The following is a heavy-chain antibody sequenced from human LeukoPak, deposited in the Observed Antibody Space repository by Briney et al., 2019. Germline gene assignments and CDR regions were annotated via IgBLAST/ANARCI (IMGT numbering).Heavy chain of an antibody. V-gene: IGHV3-30*18. J-gene: IGHJ6*04. CDR3: AKTGMLRRVGYLDV. Sequence: PGGPLRLSCVASGFIFSDYGIQWVRQAPGKGLEWVAVIAYDGNNTYYGDSVRGRFTISRDNSKKMVYLEMDSLRVEDTAVYYCAKTGMLRRVGYLDVWGKGTAVTVSS. CDR1: GFIFSDYG. CDR2: IAYDGNNT. D-gene: IGHD1-1*01.